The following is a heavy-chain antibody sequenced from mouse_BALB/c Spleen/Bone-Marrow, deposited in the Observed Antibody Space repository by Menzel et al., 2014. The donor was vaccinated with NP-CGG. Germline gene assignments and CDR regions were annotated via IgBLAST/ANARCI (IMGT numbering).Heavy chain of an antibody. CDR3: ARDENYYGNYGTMDY. D-gene: IGHD2-1*01. Sequence: VKVVESGPGLVAPSQSLSITCTVSGFSLTSYGVHWVRQPPGKGLEWLGVIWAGGSTNYNSALMSRLSISKDSSKSQVFLKMSSLQPDDTAMYYCARDENYYGNYGTMDYWGQGTSVTVPS. CDR1: GFSLTSYG. CDR2: IWAGGST. J-gene: IGHJ4*01. V-gene: IGHV2-9*02.